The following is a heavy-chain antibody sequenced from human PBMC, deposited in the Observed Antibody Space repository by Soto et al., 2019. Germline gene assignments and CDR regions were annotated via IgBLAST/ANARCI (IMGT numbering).Heavy chain of an antibody. V-gene: IGHV1-69*13. CDR2: IIPIFGTA. Sequence: APVRGSCKTSGGTFSRSAISWLLQKPGQGLEWMGGIIPIFGTANYAQKFQGRVTITADESTSTAYMELSSLRSEDTAVYYCARKGKLLTINGYEYYFDYWGQGTLVTVSS. J-gene: IGHJ4*02. CDR1: GGTFSRSA. D-gene: IGHD1-26*01. CDR3: ARKGKLLTINGYEYYFDY.